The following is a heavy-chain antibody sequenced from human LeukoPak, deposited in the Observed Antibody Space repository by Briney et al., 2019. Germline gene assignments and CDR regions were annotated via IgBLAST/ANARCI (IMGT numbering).Heavy chain of an antibody. CDR1: GGSISSYY. V-gene: IGHV4-59*01. CDR2: IYYSGST. Sequence: PSGTLSLTCTVSGGSISSYYWSWIRQPPGKGLEWSGYIYYSGSTNYNPSLKSRVTISVDTSKNQFSLKLSSVTAADTAVYYCARTVGDYDILTGYVDYYGMDAWGQGTTVTVSS. D-gene: IGHD3-9*01. J-gene: IGHJ6*02. CDR3: ARTVGDYDILTGYVDYYGMDA.